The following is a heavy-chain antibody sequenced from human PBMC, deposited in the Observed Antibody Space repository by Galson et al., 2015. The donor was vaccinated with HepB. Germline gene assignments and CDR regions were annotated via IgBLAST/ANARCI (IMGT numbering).Heavy chain of an antibody. V-gene: IGHV3-9*01. J-gene: IGHJ4*02. Sequence: SLRLSCAAYGFTFDDYGMHWVRQAPGKGLEWVSGISWNSGTIAYAGSVKGRFTISRDNAKNSLYLQMNSLRAEDTAVYYCARARGVVVTAIWAYGYYFDYWGQGTLVTVSS. CDR1: GFTFDDYG. D-gene: IGHD2-21*02. CDR3: ARARGVVVTAIWAYGYYFDY. CDR2: ISWNSGTI.